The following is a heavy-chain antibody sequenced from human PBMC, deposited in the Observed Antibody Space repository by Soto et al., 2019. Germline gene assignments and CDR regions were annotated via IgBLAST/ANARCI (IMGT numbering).Heavy chain of an antibody. Sequence: QVNLVQSGAEVKKPGASVKVSCKGSGYAFTTYGITGVRQAPGQGLEWMGWSSDHNGKTNYAQTLQGRVTVTRDTSTSTAYMELRSLRSDDTAVYYCARGRYGDYWGQGALVTVSS. CDR3: ARGRYGDY. D-gene: IGHD1-1*01. V-gene: IGHV1-18*01. CDR1: GYAFTTYG. J-gene: IGHJ4*02. CDR2: SSDHNGKT.